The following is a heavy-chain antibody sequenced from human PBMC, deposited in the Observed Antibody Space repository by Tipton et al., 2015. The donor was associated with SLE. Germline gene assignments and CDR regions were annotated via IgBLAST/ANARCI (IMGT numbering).Heavy chain of an antibody. D-gene: IGHD5-18*01. Sequence: TLSLTCTVSGGSVSSPIDYWSWIRQSPGKGLEWIGSIYDRGSTNYNPSLKSRVTISVDTSKNQVSLRLTSVTAADTAVYYCASSFPSPLNSYGQGTFDYWGQGTLVTVSS. CDR2: IYDRGST. CDR3: ASSFPSPLNSYGQGTFDY. CDR1: GGSVSSPIDY. V-gene: IGHV4-61*01. J-gene: IGHJ4*02.